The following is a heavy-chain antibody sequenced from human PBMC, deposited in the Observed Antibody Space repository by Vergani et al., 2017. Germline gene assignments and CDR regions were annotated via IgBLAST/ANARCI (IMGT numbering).Heavy chain of an antibody. D-gene: IGHD6-19*01. CDR3: ARHVAVAGKIIDY. CDR1: GGSISSSSYY. CDR2: IYYSGST. J-gene: IGHJ4*02. V-gene: IGHV4-39*01. Sequence: QLQLQESGPGLVKPSETLSLTCTVSGGSISSSSYYWGWIRQPPGKGLEWIGSIYYSGSTYYNPSLKGRVTISVDTSKNQFSLKLSSVTAADTAVYYCARHVAVAGKIIDYWGQGTLVTVSS.